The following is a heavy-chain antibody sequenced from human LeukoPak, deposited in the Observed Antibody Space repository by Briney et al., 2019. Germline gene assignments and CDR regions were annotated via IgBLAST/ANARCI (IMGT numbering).Heavy chain of an antibody. CDR1: GFTVSSNY. J-gene: IGHJ3*02. Sequence: GGSLRLSCAASGFTVSSNYMTRVRQAPGKGLEWVSVIYTDNSGGSTYYADSVKGRFTTSRDNSKNTLYLQMNSLRPEDTAVYYCARIRGDSSSWYSDGAFDIRGQGTMVTVSS. CDR2: IYTDNSGGST. D-gene: IGHD6-13*01. CDR3: ARIRGDSSSWYSDGAFDI. V-gene: IGHV3-53*01.